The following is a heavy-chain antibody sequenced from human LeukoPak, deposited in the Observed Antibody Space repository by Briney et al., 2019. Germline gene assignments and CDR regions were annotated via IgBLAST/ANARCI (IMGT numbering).Heavy chain of an antibody. J-gene: IGHJ4*02. D-gene: IGHD2-21*01. Sequence: PSETLSLTCAVYGASFSGYYWSWIRQPPGKGLEWIGEINHSGSTNYNPSLKSRVTISVDTSKNQFSLKLSSVTAADTAVYYCARSSWVSGGELDYWGQGTLVTVSS. V-gene: IGHV4-34*01. CDR3: ARSSWVSGGELDY. CDR1: GASFSGYY. CDR2: INHSGST.